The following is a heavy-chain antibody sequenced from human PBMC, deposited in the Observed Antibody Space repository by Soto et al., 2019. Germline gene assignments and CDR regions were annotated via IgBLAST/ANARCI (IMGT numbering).Heavy chain of an antibody. V-gene: IGHV1-3*01. CDR3: ARVFGDYYYYGMDV. D-gene: IGHD3-10*02. J-gene: IGHJ6*02. CDR1: GYTFTSYA. Sequence: ASVKVSCKASGYTFTSYAMHWVRQAPGQRLEWMGWINAGNGNTKYSQKFQGRVTITRDTSTSTAYMKLSSLRSEDTAVYYCARVFGDYYYYGMDVWGQGTTVTVSS. CDR2: INAGNGNT.